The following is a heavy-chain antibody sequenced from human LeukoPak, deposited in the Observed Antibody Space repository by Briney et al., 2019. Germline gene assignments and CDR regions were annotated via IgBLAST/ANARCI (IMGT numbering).Heavy chain of an antibody. Sequence: KASETLSLTCTVSGGSISSYYWSWIRQPPGKGLEWIGYIYYSGSTNYNPSLKSRVTISVDTSKNQFSLKLSSVTAADTAVYYCARVYDYSDFHDAFDIWGQGTMVTVSS. J-gene: IGHJ3*02. CDR1: GGSISSYY. D-gene: IGHD4-11*01. V-gene: IGHV4-59*01. CDR3: ARVYDYSDFHDAFDI. CDR2: IYYSGST.